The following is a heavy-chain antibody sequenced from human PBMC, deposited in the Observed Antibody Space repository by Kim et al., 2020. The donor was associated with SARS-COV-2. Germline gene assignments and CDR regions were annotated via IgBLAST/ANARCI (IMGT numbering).Heavy chain of an antibody. J-gene: IGHJ4*02. Sequence: GGSLRLSCAASGFTFSSYDMHWVRQATGKGLEWVSAIGSAGDTYYPGSVKGRFTISRENAKKSLYLQMNSLRAGDTAVYYCARWPYYGSGSEGYFDYWGQGTLVTVSS. V-gene: IGHV3-13*04. D-gene: IGHD3-10*01. CDR3: ARWPYYGSGSEGYFDY. CDR1: GFTFSSYD. CDR2: IGSAGDT.